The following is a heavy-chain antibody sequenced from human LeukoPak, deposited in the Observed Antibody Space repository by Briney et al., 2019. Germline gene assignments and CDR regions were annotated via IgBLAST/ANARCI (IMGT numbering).Heavy chain of an antibody. J-gene: IGHJ4*02. Sequence: PGGSLRLSCAASGFTVSTYYMTWVRQAPGKGLECVSVIYSGGSTYYADSVKGRFTVSRDENTLYLQMNSLRAEDTAMYYCARGLGYCTSTTCLLPFDYWGQGTLVTVSS. CDR2: IYSGGST. V-gene: IGHV3-53*01. CDR3: ARGLGYCTSTTCLLPFDY. D-gene: IGHD2-2*01. CDR1: GFTVSTYY.